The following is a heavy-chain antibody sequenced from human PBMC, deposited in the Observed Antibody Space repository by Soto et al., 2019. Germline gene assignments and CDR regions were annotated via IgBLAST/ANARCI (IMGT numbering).Heavy chain of an antibody. CDR3: AKANWIAAADDAFGI. Sequence: HPGGSLRLSCAASGFTFSSYGMHWVRQAPGKGLEWVAVISYDGSNKYYADSVKGRFTISRDNSKNTLYLQMNSLRAEDTAVYYCAKANWIAAADDAFGIWGQGTMVTVSS. CDR1: GFTFSSYG. D-gene: IGHD6-13*01. CDR2: ISYDGSNK. V-gene: IGHV3-30*18. J-gene: IGHJ3*02.